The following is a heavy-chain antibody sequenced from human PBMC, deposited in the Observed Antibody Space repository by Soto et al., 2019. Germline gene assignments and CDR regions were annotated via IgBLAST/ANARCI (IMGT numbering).Heavy chain of an antibody. D-gene: IGHD3-16*01. Sequence: HPGGSLRLSCAASGFTFSSYGMHWVRQAPGKGLEWVAVISYDGSNKYYADSVKGRFTISRDNSKNTLYLQMNSLRAEDTAVYYCAKGSPSLGGNFDYWGQGTLVTVS. V-gene: IGHV3-30*18. CDR2: ISYDGSNK. J-gene: IGHJ4*02. CDR1: GFTFSSYG. CDR3: AKGSPSLGGNFDY.